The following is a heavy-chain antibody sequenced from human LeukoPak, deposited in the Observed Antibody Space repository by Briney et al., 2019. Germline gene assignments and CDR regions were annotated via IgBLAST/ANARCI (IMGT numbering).Heavy chain of an antibody. CDR3: ATGYSSGWYFDY. J-gene: IGHJ4*02. CDR1: GASISSFY. Sequence: SETLSLTCTVSGASISSFYWSWIRQPPGKGLEWIGYIYNSGTTNYNPSLKSRVTISVDTSKNQFSLKVSSVTAADTAVYYCATGYSSGWYFDYWGQGTLVIVPP. V-gene: IGHV4-59*01. D-gene: IGHD6-19*01. CDR2: IYNSGTT.